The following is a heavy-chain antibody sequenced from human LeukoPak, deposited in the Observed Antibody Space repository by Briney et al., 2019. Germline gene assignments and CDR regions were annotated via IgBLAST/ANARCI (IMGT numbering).Heavy chain of an antibody. Sequence: GGSLRLSCAAAGFSFSSYGMHWVRQAPGKGLEWVAVIWYGGSNKYYADSVKDRFTISRDNSKNTLYLQMNSLRAEDTAVYYCAKEDYQQAFDIWGQGTMVTVSS. D-gene: IGHD2-2*01. CDR3: AKEDYQQAFDI. V-gene: IGHV3-30*02. CDR2: IWYGGSNK. CDR1: GFSFSSYG. J-gene: IGHJ3*02.